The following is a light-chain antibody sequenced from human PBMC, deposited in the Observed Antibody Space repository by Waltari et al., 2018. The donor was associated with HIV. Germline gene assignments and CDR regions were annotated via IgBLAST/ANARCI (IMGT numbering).Light chain of an antibody. V-gene: IGLV1-44*01. CDR3: AAWDDSLNGWV. CDR1: RANLGENT. J-gene: IGLJ3*02. CDR2: GNS. Sequence: QSVLTQPPSVSGTPGQRVSISCSTSRANLGENTVHWYQQFPGMAPNLVVWGNSHRPSWVSARFAGSKSGTSASLAISGLQSEDEADYYCAAWDDSLNGWVFGGGTTLTVL.